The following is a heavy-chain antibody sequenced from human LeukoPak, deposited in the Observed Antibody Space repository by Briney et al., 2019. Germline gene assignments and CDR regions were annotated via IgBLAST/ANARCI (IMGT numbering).Heavy chain of an antibody. CDR3: ARGPRHHFNY. V-gene: IGHV4-39*01. J-gene: IGHJ4*02. CDR2: IHYSGRT. CDR1: GGSISSGSYY. Sequence: SETLSLTXTVSGGSISSGSYYWGWVRQPPGKGLEWAGHIHYSGRTYYNPSLKSRVTISVDTSKNQFFLKLSSVTAADTAVYYCARGPRHHFNYWGQGTLVTVSS. D-gene: IGHD1-14*01.